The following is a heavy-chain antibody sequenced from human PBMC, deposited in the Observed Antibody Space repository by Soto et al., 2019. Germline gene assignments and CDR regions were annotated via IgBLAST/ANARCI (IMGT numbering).Heavy chain of an antibody. CDR1: GGTFSSYA. D-gene: IGHD2-15*01. J-gene: IGHJ6*02. CDR2: IIPIFGTA. Sequence: QVQLVQSGSEVKKPGSSVKVSCKASGGTFSSYAISWVRQATGQGLEWMGGIIPIFGTANSAQKFQGRVTITADESTSTANMELSSMRSEDTAVYYCARVVVSYCSGGSCYSHYYSGMDVWGQGTTVTVSS. V-gene: IGHV1-69*01. CDR3: ARVVVSYCSGGSCYSHYYSGMDV.